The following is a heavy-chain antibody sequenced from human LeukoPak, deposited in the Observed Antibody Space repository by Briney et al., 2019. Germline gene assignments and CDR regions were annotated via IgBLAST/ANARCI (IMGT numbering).Heavy chain of an antibody. CDR1: GFTLSSNY. CDR3: ARPEWSSNWYPLDY. CDR2: IYNDGRS. V-gene: IGHV3-66*04. J-gene: IGHJ4*02. D-gene: IGHD6-13*01. Sequence: GGSLRLSCAASGFTLSSNYMSWVRPAPGKGLEWVSVIYNDGRSYHPEALKGRFTISRQDSKKTLYLQMDSLRADDRAVYDRARPEWSSNWYPLDYWREGSKATVSS.